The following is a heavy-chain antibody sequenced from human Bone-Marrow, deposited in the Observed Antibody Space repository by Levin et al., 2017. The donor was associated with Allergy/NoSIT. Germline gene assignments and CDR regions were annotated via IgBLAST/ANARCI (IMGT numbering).Heavy chain of an antibody. CDR3: ARDRTCSGGTCYGS. V-gene: IGHV3-66*01. D-gene: IGHD2-15*01. CDR2: IYSGGST. CDR1: GFTVGNNY. J-gene: IGHJ5*02. Sequence: ETLSLTCAASGFTVGNNYMKWVRQAPGKGLEWVSLIYSGGSTYYADSVKGRFTISRDNSKNTLHLQMNSLRTEDTAVYYCARDRTCSGGTCYGSWGQGTLVTVSS.